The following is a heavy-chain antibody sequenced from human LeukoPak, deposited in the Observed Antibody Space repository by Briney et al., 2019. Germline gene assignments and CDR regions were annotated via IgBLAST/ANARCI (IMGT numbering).Heavy chain of an antibody. J-gene: IGHJ4*02. D-gene: IGHD2-2*01. Sequence: SETLSLTCTVSGGSISSDYWSWIRQPPGKGLEWIGWISYSGSTNYNPSLKTRVTISVDTSKNQFSLKLSSVTAADTAVYYCARQASCSSTNCYPFDYWGQGTLVPVSS. CDR3: ARQASCSSTNCYPFDY. V-gene: IGHV4-59*08. CDR2: ISYSGST. CDR1: GGSISSDY.